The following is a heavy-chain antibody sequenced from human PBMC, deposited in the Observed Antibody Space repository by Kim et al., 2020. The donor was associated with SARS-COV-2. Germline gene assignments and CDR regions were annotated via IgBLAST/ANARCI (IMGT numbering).Heavy chain of an antibody. J-gene: IGHJ4*02. CDR3: ARRKGTYYYGSGVDRGGQFDY. Sequence: SVKVSCKASGGTFSSYAISWVRQAPGQGLEWMGRIIPILGIANYAQKFQGRVTITADKSTSTAYMELSSLRSEDTAVYYCARRKGTYYYGSGVDRGGQFDYWGQGTLVTVSS. CDR2: IIPILGIA. D-gene: IGHD3-10*01. CDR1: GGTFSSYA. V-gene: IGHV1-69*04.